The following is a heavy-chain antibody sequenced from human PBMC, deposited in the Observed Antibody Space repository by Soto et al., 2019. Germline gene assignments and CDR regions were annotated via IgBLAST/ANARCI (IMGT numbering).Heavy chain of an antibody. Sequence: SVKVSCKASGGTFSSYAISWVRQAPGQGLEWMGGIIPIFGTANYAQKFQGRVTITADGSTSTAYMELSSLRSEDTAVYYCARRPRFRLRELSHFDYWGQGTLVTVSS. D-gene: IGHD3-16*02. J-gene: IGHJ4*02. CDR1: GGTFSSYA. V-gene: IGHV1-69*13. CDR2: IIPIFGTA. CDR3: ARRPRFRLRELSHFDY.